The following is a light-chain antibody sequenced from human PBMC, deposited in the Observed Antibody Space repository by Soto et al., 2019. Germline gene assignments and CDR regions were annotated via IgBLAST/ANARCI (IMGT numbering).Light chain of an antibody. CDR3: QQYNSYSLT. Sequence: DIQMTQSPSTLSASVGDRVTITCRASQSVTSRLAWYQQKPGKAPKLLIYGASNLESGVPSRFSGSGSGTEFTLTISIQQPDDFTNYYCQQYNSYSLTFGGGTTVEIK. J-gene: IGKJ4*01. V-gene: IGKV1-5*01. CDR2: GAS. CDR1: QSVTSR.